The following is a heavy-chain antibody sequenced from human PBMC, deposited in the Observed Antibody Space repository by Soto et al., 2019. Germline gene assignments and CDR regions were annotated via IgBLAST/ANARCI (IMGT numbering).Heavy chain of an antibody. V-gene: IGHV4-30-4*01. CDR3: ARQRRGGYWCDP. CDR1: GVSVTNGDYY. CDR2: IYYSGTT. Sequence: QVQLQESGPGLVKSSQTLSLTCAVSGVSVTNGDYYWSWMRQSPGKALEWIGNIYYSGTTSYNPSLNSRLSISIDTSRNQFSLQVTSVTAADTAIYYCARQRRGGYWCDPWGQGTLVTVSS. J-gene: IGHJ5*02.